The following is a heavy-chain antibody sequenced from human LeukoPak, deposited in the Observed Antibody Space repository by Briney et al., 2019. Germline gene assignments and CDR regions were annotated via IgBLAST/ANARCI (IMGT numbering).Heavy chain of an antibody. D-gene: IGHD1-26*01. Sequence: SETLSLTCAVSGYFINSGYYWGWLRQPPEKGLGWIGSIYHRWSTYYNPCLKRLVSISIETTKNHFSLSLTSVSAADAAVYYCAKIKTGSSADPFDNWGQGTLVTVSS. CDR3: AKIKTGSSADPFDN. CDR2: IYHRWST. J-gene: IGHJ4*02. CDR1: GYFINSGYY. V-gene: IGHV4-38-2*01.